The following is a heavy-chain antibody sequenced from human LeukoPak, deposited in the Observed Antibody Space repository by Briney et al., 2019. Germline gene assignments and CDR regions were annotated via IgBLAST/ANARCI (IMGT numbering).Heavy chain of an antibody. CDR1: GGSFSGYY. J-gene: IGHJ3*02. CDR3: ARSVITIFGVVHDAFDI. CDR2: INHSGST. Sequence: PSETLSLTCAVYGGSFSGYYWSWIRQPPGKGLEWIGEINHSGSTNYNPSLKSRVTISVDTSKNQFSLKLSSVTAADTAVYYCARSVITIFGVVHDAFDIWGQGTMVTVSS. D-gene: IGHD3-3*01. V-gene: IGHV4-34*01.